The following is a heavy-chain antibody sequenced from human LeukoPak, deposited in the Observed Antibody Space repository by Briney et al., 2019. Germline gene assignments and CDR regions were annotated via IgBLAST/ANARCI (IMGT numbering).Heavy chain of an antibody. CDR1: GFTFSSYW. CDR2: INSDGSST. CDR3: ARAMGVGAFDI. V-gene: IGHV3-74*01. D-gene: IGHD3-16*01. J-gene: IGHJ3*02. Sequence: GGSLRLSCAASGFTFSSYWMHWVRQAPGKGLVWVSRINSDGSSTSYADSLKDRFTISRDNAKNTLYLQMNSLRAEDTAVYYCARAMGVGAFDIWGQGTMVTVSS.